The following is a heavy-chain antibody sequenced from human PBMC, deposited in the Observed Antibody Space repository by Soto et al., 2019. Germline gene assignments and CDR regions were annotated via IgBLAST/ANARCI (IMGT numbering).Heavy chain of an antibody. D-gene: IGHD2-15*01. CDR1: GYTFTSYD. V-gene: IGHV1-8*01. CDR3: AVVVVAATWPHYYYGMDV. Sequence: QVQLVQSGAEVKKPGASVKVSCKASGYTFTSYDINWVRQATGQGLEWMGWMNPNSGNTGYAQKFQGRVTMTRNTTISTAYMELSSLRSEDTAVYYCAVVVVAATWPHYYYGMDVWGQGTTVTVSS. J-gene: IGHJ6*02. CDR2: MNPNSGNT.